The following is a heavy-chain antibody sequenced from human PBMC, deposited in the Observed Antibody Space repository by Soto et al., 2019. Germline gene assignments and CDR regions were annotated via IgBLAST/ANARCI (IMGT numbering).Heavy chain of an antibody. D-gene: IGHD2-21*02. CDR1: GGSISSGGYS. Sequence: QLQLQESGSGLVKPSQTLSLTCAVSGGSISSGGYSWSWIRQPPGKGLEWIGYIYHSGSTYYNPSPKSRVTISVDRSKNQFSLKLSSVTAAHTAVYYCARGGGVVTADDAFDIWGQGTMVTVSS. V-gene: IGHV4-30-2*01. J-gene: IGHJ3*02. CDR2: IYHSGST. CDR3: ARGGGVVTADDAFDI.